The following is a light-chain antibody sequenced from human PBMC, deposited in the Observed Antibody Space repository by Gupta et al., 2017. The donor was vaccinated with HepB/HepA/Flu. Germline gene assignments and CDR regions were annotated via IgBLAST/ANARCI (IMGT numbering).Light chain of an antibody. CDR2: VAS. J-gene: IGKJ4*01. Sequence: IQMPQSPSSLSASIGDKVTITCRASQSIYFYLNWYQQKPGKAPKVLISVASNLQSGVPSRFSGGGSGTNFTLTITSLQLEDFATYFCQQTFSTPLTCGGGTKVQI. V-gene: IGKV1-39*01. CDR3: QQTFSTPLT. CDR1: QSIYFY.